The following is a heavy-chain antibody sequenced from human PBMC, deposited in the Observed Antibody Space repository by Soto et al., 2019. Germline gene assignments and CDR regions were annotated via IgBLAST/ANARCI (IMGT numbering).Heavy chain of an antibody. J-gene: IGHJ5*02. V-gene: IGHV1-69*01. CDR3: AGGDFWSGLNWFDP. Sequence: QVQLVQSGDEVKKPGSSVKVSCKASGGTFSSYAISWVRQAPGQGLEWTGGIIPNLGTANYAQKFQGRVTVTADESTSTAYMELSSLRSEDTAVYYCAGGDFWSGLNWFDPWGQGTLVTVSS. CDR1: GGTFSSYA. CDR2: IIPNLGTA. D-gene: IGHD3-3*01.